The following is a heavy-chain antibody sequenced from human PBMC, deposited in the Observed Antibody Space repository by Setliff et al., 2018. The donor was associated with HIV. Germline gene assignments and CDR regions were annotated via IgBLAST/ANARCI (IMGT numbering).Heavy chain of an antibody. CDR1: GGPMRSSSYY. Sequence: SETLSLTCSVSGGPMRSSSYYWGWIRQPPGKGLEWIGSIYYTGSTYSNPSLKSRLTISEDASKSQFSLTLRSVTAADTAVYYCARRLAVGHWYFDIWGRGTLVTVSS. D-gene: IGHD2-2*01. V-gene: IGHV4-39*01. CDR3: ARRLAVGHWYFDI. J-gene: IGHJ2*01. CDR2: IYYTGST.